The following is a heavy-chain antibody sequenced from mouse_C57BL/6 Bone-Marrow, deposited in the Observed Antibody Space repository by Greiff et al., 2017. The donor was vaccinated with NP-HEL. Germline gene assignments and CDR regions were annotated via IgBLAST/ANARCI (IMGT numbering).Heavy chain of an antibody. CDR1: GYTFTGYW. D-gene: IGHD2-12*01. CDR2: ILPGSGST. Sequence: QVQLQQSGAELMKPGASVKLSCKATGYTFTGYWIEWVKQRPGHGLEWIGEILPGSGSTNYNEKFKGKATFTADTSSNTAYMQLSSLTTEDSAIYYCARERGIYYSYDEYFDVWGTGTTVTVSS. V-gene: IGHV1-9*01. J-gene: IGHJ1*03. CDR3: ARERGIYYSYDEYFDV.